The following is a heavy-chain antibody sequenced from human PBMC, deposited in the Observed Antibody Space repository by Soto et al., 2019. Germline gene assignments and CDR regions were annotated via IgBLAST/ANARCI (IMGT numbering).Heavy chain of an antibody. V-gene: IGHV1-69*02. D-gene: IGHD6-13*01. CDR2: IIPILGIA. CDR3: ARAQQLVPGSRFDP. CDR1: GGTFSSYT. J-gene: IGHJ5*02. Sequence: GSSGKVSCKASGGTFSSYTISWVRQAPGQGLEWMGRIIPILGIANYAQKFQGRVTITADKSTSTAYMELSSLRSEDTAVYYCARAQQLVPGSRFDPWGQGTLVTVSS.